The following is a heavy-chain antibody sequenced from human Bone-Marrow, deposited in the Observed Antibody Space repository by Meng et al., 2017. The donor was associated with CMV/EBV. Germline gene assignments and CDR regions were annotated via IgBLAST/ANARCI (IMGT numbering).Heavy chain of an antibody. CDR1: GGSISSSSYY. V-gene: IGHV3-7*03. CDR2: IKQDGSEK. D-gene: IGHD3-3*01. Sequence: ETLSLTCTVSGGSISSSSYYWGWIRQPPGKGLEWVANIKQDGSEKYYVDSVKGRFTISRDNAKNSLYLQMNSLRAEDTAVYYCARESYDFWSGYYGLYYYYGMDVWGQGTTVTVSS. J-gene: IGHJ6*02. CDR3: ARESYDFWSGYYGLYYYYGMDV.